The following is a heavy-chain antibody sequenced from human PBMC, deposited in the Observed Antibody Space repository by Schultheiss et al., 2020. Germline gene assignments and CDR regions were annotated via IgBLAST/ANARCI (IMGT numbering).Heavy chain of an antibody. J-gene: IGHJ6*02. V-gene: IGHV3-23*01. CDR1: GFTFSSYW. CDR2: ISGSGGST. CDR3: ARGAYYYYGMDV. Sequence: GGSLRLSCAASGFTFSSYWMSWVRQAPGKGLEWVSAISGSGGSTYYADSVKGRFTISRDNSKNTLYLQMNSLRAEDTAVYYCARGAYYYYGMDVWGQGTTVTVSS.